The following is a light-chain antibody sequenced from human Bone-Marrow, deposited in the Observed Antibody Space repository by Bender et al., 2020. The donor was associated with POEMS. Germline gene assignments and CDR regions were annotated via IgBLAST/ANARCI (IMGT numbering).Light chain of an antibody. V-gene: IGLV3-25*03. CDR2: KDN. CDR3: QSADSTNTYVV. J-gene: IGLJ3*02. Sequence: SYELTQPPSVSVSPGHTARITCSGDALPKKYAYWYQQKSGQAPVLVMSKDNERPSGIPERFSGSDSGTTVTLTISGVQAEDEADYYCQSADSTNTYVVFGGGTKLTVL. CDR1: ALPKKY.